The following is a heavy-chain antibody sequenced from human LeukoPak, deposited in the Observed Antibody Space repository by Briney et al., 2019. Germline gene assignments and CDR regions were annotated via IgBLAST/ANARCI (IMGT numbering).Heavy chain of an antibody. CDR3: ARDTDRYCSSTSCDAFDI. V-gene: IGHV1-18*01. CDR1: GYTFTSYG. CDR2: ISAYNGNT. Sequence: GASVKVSCKASGYTFTSYGISWVRQAPGQGLEWMGWISAYNGNTNYAQKLQGRVTMTTDTSTSTAYMELRSLRSDDTAMYYCARDTDRYCSSTSCDAFDIWGQGTMVTVSS. J-gene: IGHJ3*02. D-gene: IGHD2-2*01.